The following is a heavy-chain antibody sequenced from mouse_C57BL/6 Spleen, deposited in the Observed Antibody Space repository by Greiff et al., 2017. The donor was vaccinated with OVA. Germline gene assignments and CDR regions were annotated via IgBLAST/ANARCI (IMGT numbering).Heavy chain of an antibody. V-gene: IGHV1-82*01. D-gene: IGHD2-4*01. Sequence: QVQLKESGPELVKPGASVKISCKASGYAFSSSWMNWVKQRPGKGLEWIGRIYPGDGDTNYNGKFKGKATLTADKSSSTAYMQLSSLTSEDSAVYFCARSLYYDYDGLDYWGQGTTLTVSS. CDR2: IYPGDGDT. CDR3: ARSLYYDYDGLDY. CDR1: GYAFSSSW. J-gene: IGHJ2*01.